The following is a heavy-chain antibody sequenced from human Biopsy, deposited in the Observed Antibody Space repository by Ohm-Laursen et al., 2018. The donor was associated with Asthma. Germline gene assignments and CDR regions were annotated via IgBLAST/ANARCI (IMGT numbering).Heavy chain of an antibody. CDR2: IKHDGTEK. D-gene: IGHD3-3*02. CDR3: ARTFHFWSPYHAEHYQL. J-gene: IGHJ1*01. V-gene: IGHV3-7*01. Sequence: SLRLSCAASGFTFSDYYMSWVRQVPGKGLEWVANIKHDGTEKNHVDSLKGRFTISRDNAKNSLYLQMNSLRAEDTAAYYCARTFHFWSPYHAEHYQLWGQGTLVTVSS. CDR1: GFTFSDYY.